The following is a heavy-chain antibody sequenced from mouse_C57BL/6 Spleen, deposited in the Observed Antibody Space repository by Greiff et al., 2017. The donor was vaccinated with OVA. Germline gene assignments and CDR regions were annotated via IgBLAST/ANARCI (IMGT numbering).Heavy chain of an antibody. CDR1: GFTFSDYY. CDR3: ARGGGNYYGNSPFAY. V-gene: IGHV5-16*01. J-gene: IGHJ3*01. CDR2: INYDGSST. Sequence: EVQLVESEGGLVQPGSSMKLSCTASGFTFSDYYMAWVRQVPEKGLEWVANINYDGSSTYYLDSLKSRFIISRDNAKNILYLQMSSLKSEDTATYYCARGGGNYYGNSPFAYWGQGTLVTVSA. D-gene: IGHD2-1*01.